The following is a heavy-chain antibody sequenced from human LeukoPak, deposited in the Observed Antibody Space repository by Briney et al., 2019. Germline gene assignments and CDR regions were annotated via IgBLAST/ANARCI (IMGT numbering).Heavy chain of an antibody. D-gene: IGHD3-3*01. Sequence: GASVKVSCKASGYTFTSYGISWVRQAPGQGLEWMGWISAYNGNTNYAQKLQGRVTMTTDTSTSTAYMELRSLRSDDTAVYYCARDDRFLEWLLESNFDYWGQGTLVTVSS. V-gene: IGHV1-18*01. CDR2: ISAYNGNT. J-gene: IGHJ4*02. CDR3: ARDDRFLEWLLESNFDY. CDR1: GYTFTSYG.